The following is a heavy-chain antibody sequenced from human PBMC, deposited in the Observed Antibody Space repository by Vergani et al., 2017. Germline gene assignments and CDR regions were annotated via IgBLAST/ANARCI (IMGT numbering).Heavy chain of an antibody. V-gene: IGHV4-39*01. J-gene: IGHJ2*01. Sequence: QMQLQESGPGLVKPSETLSLTCTVSGDSIISRSYYWGWIRQPPGKGLEWIGSIYNSGNGDSSSSLKSRVTISADTSKNQFSLWLTSVTAADTAVYYCASGKYYSDSTSHFRGRYFDVWGRGTLVTVPS. CDR2: IYNSGNG. CDR3: ASGKYYSDSTSHFRGRYFDV. CDR1: GDSIISRSYY. D-gene: IGHD3-16*01.